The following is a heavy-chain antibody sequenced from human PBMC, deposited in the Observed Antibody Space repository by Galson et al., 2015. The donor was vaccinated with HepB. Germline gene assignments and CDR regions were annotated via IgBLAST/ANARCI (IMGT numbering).Heavy chain of an antibody. CDR2: IWYDGSRK. CDR3: ARGYGGNSAYFDL. CDR1: GFTFSSYG. J-gene: IGHJ2*01. Sequence: SLRLSCAASGFTFSSYGIHWVRQAPGKGLQWVAVIWYDGSRKYYADSVKGRFTISRDNSKNTLYPQMNTLGAEDTAVYYCARGYGGNSAYFDLWGRGTLVTVSS. V-gene: IGHV3-33*01. D-gene: IGHD4-23*01.